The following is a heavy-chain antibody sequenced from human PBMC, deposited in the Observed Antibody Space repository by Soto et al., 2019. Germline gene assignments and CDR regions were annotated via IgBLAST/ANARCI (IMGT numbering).Heavy chain of an antibody. V-gene: IGHV4-31*03. CDR3: ARGGSAPSSDFWSGYWSRYYYMDV. D-gene: IGHD3-3*01. CDR2: IYYSGST. Sequence: SETLSLTCTVSGGSIGSGGYYWSWIRQHPGKGLEWIGYIYYSGSTYYNPSLKSRVTISVDTSKNQFSLKLSSVTAADTAVYYCARGGSAPSSDFWSGYWSRYYYMDVWGKGTTVTVSS. CDR1: GGSIGSGGYY. J-gene: IGHJ6*03.